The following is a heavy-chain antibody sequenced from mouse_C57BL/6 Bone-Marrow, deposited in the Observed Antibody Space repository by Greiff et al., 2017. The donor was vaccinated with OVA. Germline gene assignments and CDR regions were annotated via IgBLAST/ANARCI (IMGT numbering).Heavy chain of an antibody. D-gene: IGHD2-10*01. J-gene: IGHJ3*01. CDR3: ARRSYPGGFAY. CDR1: GYTFTDYN. V-gene: IGHV1-22*01. CDR2: INPNNGGT. Sequence: EVHLVESGPELVKPGASVKMSCKASGYTFTDYNMHWVKQSHGKSLEWIGYINPNNGGTSYNQKFKGKATLTVNKSSSTAYMELRSLTSEDSAVYYCARRSYPGGFAYWGQGTLVTVSA.